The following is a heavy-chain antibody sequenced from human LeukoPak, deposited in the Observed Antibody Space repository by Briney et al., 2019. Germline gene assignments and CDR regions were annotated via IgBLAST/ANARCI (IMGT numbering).Heavy chain of an antibody. CDR1: GFTFSNNG. Sequence: GGSLRLSCAASGFTFSNNGMTWVRQAPGKGMEWVTGISDGGDTTYDAGSVKGRFTVSRDNSKNILYLQMNSLRAEDTAIYYCAKTQGFFDHWGQGSLVTVSS. V-gene: IGHV3-23*01. CDR3: AKTQGFFDH. CDR2: ISDGGDTT. J-gene: IGHJ4*02.